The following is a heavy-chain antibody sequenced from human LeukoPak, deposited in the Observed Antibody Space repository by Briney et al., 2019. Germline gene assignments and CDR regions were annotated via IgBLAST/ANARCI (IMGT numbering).Heavy chain of an antibody. J-gene: IGHJ4*02. V-gene: IGHV3-53*01. CDR1: GFTVSSNY. CDR3: AKVEARWELGIDY. CDR2: IYSGGST. D-gene: IGHD1-26*01. Sequence: GGSLRLSCAASGFTVSSNYMSWVRQAPGKGLEWVSVIYSGGSTYYADSVKGRFTISRDNSKNTLYLQMNSLRAEDTAVYYCAKVEARWELGIDYWGQGTLVTVSS.